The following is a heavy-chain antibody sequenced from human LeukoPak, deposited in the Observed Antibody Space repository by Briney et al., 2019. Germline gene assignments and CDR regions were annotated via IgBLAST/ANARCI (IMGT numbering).Heavy chain of an antibody. CDR1: GFTFVSYG. J-gene: IGHJ3*02. CDR2: IWYDASNK. CDR3: ARDHYTGGSPDALDI. V-gene: IGHV3-33*01. D-gene: IGHD7-27*01. Sequence: PGGSLRLSCAASGFTFVSYGMHWVRQAPGKGLEWVAVIWYDASNKYYADSVKGRFTISRDNSKKTLYLQMNSLRADDTAVYYCARDHYTGGSPDALDIWGQGTMVTVSS.